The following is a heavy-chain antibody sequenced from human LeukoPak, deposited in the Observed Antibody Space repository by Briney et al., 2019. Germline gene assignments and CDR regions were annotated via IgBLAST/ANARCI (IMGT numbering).Heavy chain of an antibody. CDR3: ARDWSYDSPEYYFDY. Sequence: GASVKVSCKASGYTFTGYYMHWVRQAPGQGLEWMGWISAYNGNTNYAQKLQGRVTMTTDTSTSTAYMELSRLRSDDTAVYYCARDWSYDSPEYYFDYWGQGTLVTVSS. D-gene: IGHD3-22*01. V-gene: IGHV1-18*04. CDR2: ISAYNGNT. J-gene: IGHJ4*02. CDR1: GYTFTGYY.